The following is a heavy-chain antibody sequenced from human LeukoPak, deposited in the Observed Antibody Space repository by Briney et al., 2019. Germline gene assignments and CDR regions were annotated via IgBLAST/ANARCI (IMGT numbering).Heavy chain of an antibody. CDR2: IYYSGST. CDR3: ARGVMVREKPFFDY. V-gene: IGHV4-59*08. D-gene: IGHD3-10*01. J-gene: IGHJ4*02. Sequence: SQTLSLTCTVSGGSISSYYWSWIRQPPGKGLEWIGYIYYSGSTNYNPSLKSRVTISVDMSKNQFSLKLSSVTAADTAVYYCARGVMVREKPFFDYWGQGTLVTVSS. CDR1: GGSISSYY.